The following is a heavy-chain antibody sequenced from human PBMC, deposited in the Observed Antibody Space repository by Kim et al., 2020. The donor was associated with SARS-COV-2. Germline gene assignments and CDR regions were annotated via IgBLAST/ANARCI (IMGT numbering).Heavy chain of an antibody. CDR2: IYYSGST. Sequence: SETLSLTCTVSGGSISSYYWSWIRQPPGKGLEWIGYIYYSGSTNYNPSLKSRVTISVDTSKNQFSLKLSSVTAAETAVYYCARARGRSWNGFDYWGQGT. CDR3: ARARGRSWNGFDY. D-gene: IGHD6-13*01. J-gene: IGHJ4*02. CDR1: GGSISSYY. V-gene: IGHV4-59*08.